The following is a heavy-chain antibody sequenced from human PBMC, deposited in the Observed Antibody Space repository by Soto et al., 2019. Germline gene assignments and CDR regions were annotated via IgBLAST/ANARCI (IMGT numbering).Heavy chain of an antibody. J-gene: IGHJ1*01. CDR2: VNPSGGST. Sequence: QVQLVQSGAEVKKPGASVKVSCKASGYIFTAYSMHWVRQAPGQGLEWMGVVNPSGGSTNYAQKFDGRITMTRDTSTSTVYMDLSSLTSVDTAVYYCAREENCSDGICYSEYFQRWWQGTLVTVSS. CDR1: GYIFTAYS. D-gene: IGHD2-15*01. CDR3: AREENCSDGICYSEYFQR. V-gene: IGHV1-46*01.